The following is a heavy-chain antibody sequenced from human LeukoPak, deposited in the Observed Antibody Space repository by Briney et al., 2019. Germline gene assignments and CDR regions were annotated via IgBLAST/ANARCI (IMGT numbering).Heavy chain of an antibody. CDR3: ARVGIQLWVDS. CDR2: IFYSGTT. V-gene: IGHV4-39*07. J-gene: IGHJ4*02. CDR1: GDSIRNDNYY. Sequence: DPSETLSLTCTVSGDSIRNDNYYWGWIRQPPGKGLEWTGSIFYSGTTYYNPSLKSRVTISVDTSKNQFSLKMRSVTAADTAVYYCARVGIQLWVDSWGQGNLVTVSS. D-gene: IGHD5-18*01.